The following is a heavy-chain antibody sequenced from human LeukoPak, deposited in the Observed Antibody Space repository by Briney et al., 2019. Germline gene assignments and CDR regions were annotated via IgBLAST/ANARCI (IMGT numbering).Heavy chain of an antibody. CDR2: IYTSGST. Sequence: ETLSLTCPVSGGSISSYYWSWIRQPAGKGLEWIGRIYTSGSTNYNPSLKSRVTMSVDTSKNQFSLKLSSVTAADTAVYYCARVAADAAYYYMDVWGKGTTVTVSS. CDR3: ARVAADAAYYYMDV. J-gene: IGHJ6*03. V-gene: IGHV4-4*07. CDR1: GGSISSYY. D-gene: IGHD6-25*01.